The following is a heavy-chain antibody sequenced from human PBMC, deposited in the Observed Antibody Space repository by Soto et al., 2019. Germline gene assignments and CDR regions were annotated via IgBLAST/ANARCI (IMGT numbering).Heavy chain of an antibody. Sequence: SVKVSCKTSGFTFANSAIQWVRQARGQRLEWMRWIVVGSGNTNYAQKFQERVAISRDMSTSTVYMELSSLRFEDTAVYYCTADDLTVLLWGQGTLVTVSS. J-gene: IGHJ4*02. D-gene: IGHD1-26*01. CDR3: TADDLTVLL. CDR2: IVVGSGNT. CDR1: GFTFANSA. V-gene: IGHV1-58*02.